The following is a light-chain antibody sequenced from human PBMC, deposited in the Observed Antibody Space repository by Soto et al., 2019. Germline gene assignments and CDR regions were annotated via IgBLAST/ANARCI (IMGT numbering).Light chain of an antibody. CDR1: QSISSW. CDR2: KAS. V-gene: IGKV1-5*03. Sequence: DIQMTQSPSTLSASVGDSVTITCRASQSISSWLAWYQQKPGKAPKLLIYKASSLESGVPSRFRGSGSGTEFTVTISRQQPDDFGYYYCQQYNSLWTFGQGTKVEIK. CDR3: QQYNSLWT. J-gene: IGKJ1*01.